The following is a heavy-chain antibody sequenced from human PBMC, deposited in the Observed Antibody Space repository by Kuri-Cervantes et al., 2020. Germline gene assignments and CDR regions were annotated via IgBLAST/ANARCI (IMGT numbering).Heavy chain of an antibody. CDR1: GFTFSSYE. CDR3: ARISGVGNYVLDDY. Sequence: GESLKISCAASGFTFSSYEMNWVRQAPGKGLEWVLYISSSGSTIYYADSVKGRFTISRDNAKNSLYLQMNSLRAEDTAVYYCARISGVGNYVLDDYWGQGTLVTVSS. V-gene: IGHV3-48*03. CDR2: ISSSGSTI. J-gene: IGHJ4*02. D-gene: IGHD4-11*01.